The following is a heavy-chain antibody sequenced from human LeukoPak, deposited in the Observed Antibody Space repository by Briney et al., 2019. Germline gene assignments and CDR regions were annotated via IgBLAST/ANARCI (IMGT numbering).Heavy chain of an antibody. V-gene: IGHV1-2*04. CDR2: INPNSGGT. CDR1: GYTFTGYY. CDR3: ARDSAGSGTNRYFDY. J-gene: IGHJ4*02. D-gene: IGHD3-10*01. Sequence: GASVKVSCKASGYTFTGYYMHWVRQAPGQGLEWMGWINPNSGGTNYAQKFQGWVTMTRDTSISTAYMELSRLRSDDTAVYYCARDSAGSGTNRYFDYWGQGTLVTVSS.